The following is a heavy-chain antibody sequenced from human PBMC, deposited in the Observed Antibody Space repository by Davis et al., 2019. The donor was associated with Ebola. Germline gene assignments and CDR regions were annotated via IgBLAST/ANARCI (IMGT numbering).Heavy chain of an antibody. CDR1: GYTFTGYY. V-gene: IGHV1-2*02. CDR2: INPNSGGT. CDR3: ARVVVGIAAAGTTGGLNNWFDP. Sequence: ASVKVSCKASGYTFTGYYMQWVRQAPGQGLEWMGWINPNSGGTNYAQKFQGRVTMTRDTSISTAYMELSSLRSDDTAVYYCARVVVGIAAAGTTGGLNNWFDPWGQGTLVTVSS. D-gene: IGHD6-13*01. J-gene: IGHJ5*02.